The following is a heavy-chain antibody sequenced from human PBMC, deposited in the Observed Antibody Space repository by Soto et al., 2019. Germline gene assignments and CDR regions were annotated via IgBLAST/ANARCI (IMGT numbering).Heavy chain of an antibody. D-gene: IGHD4-17*01. CDR2: ISSSSSYI. V-gene: IGHV3-21*01. Sequence: EVQLVESGGGLVKPGGSLRLSCAASGFTFSSYSMNWVRQAPGKGLEWVSSISSSSSYIYYADSVKGRFTISRDNAKNSLYLQMNSLRAEDTAVYYCATGPHDYVSYYFDYWGQGTLVTVSS. CDR1: GFTFSSYS. J-gene: IGHJ4*02. CDR3: ATGPHDYVSYYFDY.